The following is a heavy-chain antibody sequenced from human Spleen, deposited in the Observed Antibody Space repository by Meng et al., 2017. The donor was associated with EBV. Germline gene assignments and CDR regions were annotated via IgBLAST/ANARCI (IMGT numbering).Heavy chain of an antibody. J-gene: IGHJ4*02. CDR3: ATLETQ. D-gene: IGHD1-1*01. V-gene: IGHV3-30*03. CDR1: GFTLSNYG. CDR2: ISHDGSNK. Sequence: VGVGGGVGQPGRSRSLSCAASGFTLSNYGMHWVRQAPGKGLQWVAVISHDGSNKYYRDSVKGRFSISRDNSKSTLYLQMNSLRVEDTAVYYCATLETQWGQGTLVTVSS.